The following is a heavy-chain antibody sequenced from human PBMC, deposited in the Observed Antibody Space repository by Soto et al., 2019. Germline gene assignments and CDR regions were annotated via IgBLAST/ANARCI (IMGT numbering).Heavy chain of an antibody. Sequence: DVQLLDSGGGLVQPGGSLTVSCAASGFTFSSYAMSWVRQAPGTGLEWVASISGGGDNKQYADSVKGRFTMSRDNSKKMVFRQMSSLRADDSAIYYCAKDQRGWVPAATTLPIPYCFASWGQGTLVTVSS. CDR2: ISGGGDNK. D-gene: IGHD2-2*01. CDR3: AKDQRGWVPAATTLPIPYCFAS. CDR1: GFTFSSYA. J-gene: IGHJ4*02. V-gene: IGHV3-23*01.